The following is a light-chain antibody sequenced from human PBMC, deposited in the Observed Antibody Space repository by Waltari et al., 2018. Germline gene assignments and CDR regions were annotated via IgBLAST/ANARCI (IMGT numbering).Light chain of an antibody. V-gene: IGLV3-21*03. J-gene: IGLJ2*01. CDR2: DDI. CDR3: QAGVMDRDPSVV. CDR1: NIGTKT. Sequence: SYVLTQPPSVSVAPGRTARITCGGNNIGTKTAHWYQQKPGQAPVMVVYDDIDRPPGSPGRFSGSNSGNTPTLIITRVEAGVEADYSCQAGVMDRDPSVVFGGGTKLTVL.